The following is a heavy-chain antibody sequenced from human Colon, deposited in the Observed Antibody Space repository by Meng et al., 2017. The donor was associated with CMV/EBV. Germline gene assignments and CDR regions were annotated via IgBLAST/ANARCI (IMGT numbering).Heavy chain of an antibody. CDR2: ISSTSVNI. J-gene: IGHJ4*02. V-gene: IGHV3-21*01. D-gene: IGHD3-16*01. CDR3: VRGSFGGEFDY. CDR1: GFTFNKYR. Sequence: GGSLRLSCAAFGFTFNKYRMSWVRQAPGKGLEWVSSISSTSVNIDNADSVKGRFTISRDNSKNSLYLQMNSLRAEDTAVYYCVRGSFGGEFDYWGQGTLVTVSS.